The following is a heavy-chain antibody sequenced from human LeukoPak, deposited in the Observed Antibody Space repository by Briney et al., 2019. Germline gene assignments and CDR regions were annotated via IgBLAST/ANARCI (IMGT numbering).Heavy chain of an antibody. CDR1: GFTVSSNY. D-gene: IGHD1-26*01. J-gene: IGHJ4*02. CDR2: IYSGGST. Sequence: GGSLRLSCAASGFTVSSNYMSWVRQAPEKGLEWVSVIYSGGSTYYADSVKGRFTISRDNSKNTLYLQMNSLRAEDTAVYYCAREIVGGGGFDYWGQGTLVTVSS. CDR3: AREIVGGGGFDY. V-gene: IGHV3-53*01.